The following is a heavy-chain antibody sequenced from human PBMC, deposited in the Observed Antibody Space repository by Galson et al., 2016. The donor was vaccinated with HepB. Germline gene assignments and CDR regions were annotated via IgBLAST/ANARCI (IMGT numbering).Heavy chain of an antibody. CDR1: GFTFSRYN. J-gene: IGHJ4*02. CDR2: ISISGSTV. D-gene: IGHD3-22*01. Sequence: SLRLSCAGSGFTFSRYNMNWVRQAPGKGLEWLADISISGSTVYYADSVKGRFTISRDNDKNSVYLQMDSLRDEDTAVYYCAREADFYDSTGYFPPFAYWGQGIPVTVSS. V-gene: IGHV3-48*03. CDR3: AREADFYDSTGYFPPFAY.